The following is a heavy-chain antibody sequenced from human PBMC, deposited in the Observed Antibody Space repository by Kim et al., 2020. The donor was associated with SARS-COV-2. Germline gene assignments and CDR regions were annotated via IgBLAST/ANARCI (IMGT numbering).Heavy chain of an antibody. V-gene: IGHV4-34*01. CDR1: GGSFSGYY. CDR3: ARGRNYYGSARPAYYYYGMDV. Sequence: SETLSLTCAVYGGSFSGYYWSWIRQPPGKGLEWIGEINHSGSTNYNPSLKSRVTISVDTSKNQFSLKLSSVTAADTAVYYCARGRNYYGSARPAYYYYGMDVWGQGTTVTVSS. CDR2: INHSGST. J-gene: IGHJ6*02. D-gene: IGHD3-10*01.